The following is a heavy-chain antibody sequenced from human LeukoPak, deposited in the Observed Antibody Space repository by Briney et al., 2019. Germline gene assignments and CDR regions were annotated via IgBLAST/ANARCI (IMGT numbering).Heavy chain of an antibody. D-gene: IGHD3-10*01. Sequence: SETLSLTCTVSGGSISSYYWSWIRRPPGKGLEWIGYIYNSGSTNYNPSLKSRVTISVDTSKKQFSLKLSSVTAADTAVYYCAAMVRGDNFDYWGQGTLVTVSS. CDR1: GGSISSYY. V-gene: IGHV4-59*01. CDR3: AAMVRGDNFDY. CDR2: IYNSGST. J-gene: IGHJ4*02.